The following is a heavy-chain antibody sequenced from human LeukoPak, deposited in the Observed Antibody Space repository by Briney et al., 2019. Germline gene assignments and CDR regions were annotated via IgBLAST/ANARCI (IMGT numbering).Heavy chain of an antibody. V-gene: IGHV3-30*02. J-gene: IGHJ4*02. CDR1: GFTFSSYD. CDR3: ARDLGY. CDR2: IRYDGSNK. Sequence: GGSLRLSCAASGFTFSSYDIHWVRQAPGKGLEWVAFIRYDGSNKYYADSVKGRFTISRDNSKNTLYLQVNSLRAEDTAVYYCARDLGYWGQGTLVTVSS.